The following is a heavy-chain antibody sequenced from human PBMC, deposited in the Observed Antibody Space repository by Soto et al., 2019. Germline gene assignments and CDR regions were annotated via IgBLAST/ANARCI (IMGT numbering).Heavy chain of an antibody. CDR1: GFTFSSYD. Sequence: GGSLRLSCAASGFTFSSYDMHWVRQATGKGLEWVSAIGTAGDTYYPGSVKGRFTISRENAKNSLYLQMNSLRAGDTAVYYCARASRSGWYDDYWGQGTLVTVSS. CDR3: ARASRSGWYDDY. D-gene: IGHD6-19*01. J-gene: IGHJ4*02. V-gene: IGHV3-13*01. CDR2: IGTAGDT.